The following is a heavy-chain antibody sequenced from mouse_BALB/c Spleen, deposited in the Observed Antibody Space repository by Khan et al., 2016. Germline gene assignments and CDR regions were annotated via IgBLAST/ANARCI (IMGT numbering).Heavy chain of an antibody. CDR1: GYTFTEYT. Sequence: VQLQQSGPELVKPGASVKISCKTSGYTFTEYTMHWVKQCHGKSLEWIGGINPNNGGTSYNLKFKGKATSTVDKSYSTAYMELRSLTSEDSADYDCASDSITTVYFDYWGQGTTLTVSS. D-gene: IGHD2-4*01. CDR2: INPNNGGT. CDR3: ASDSITTVYFDY. V-gene: IGHV1-18*01. J-gene: IGHJ2*01.